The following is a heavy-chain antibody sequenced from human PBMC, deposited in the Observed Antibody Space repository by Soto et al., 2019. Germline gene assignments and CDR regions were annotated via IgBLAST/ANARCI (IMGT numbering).Heavy chain of an antibody. CDR2: ISWNSDNI. CDR3: AKDYLYVWYSNPDGMDV. CDR1: GFTFDDYA. Sequence: PGGSLRLSCAASGFTFDDYAMHWVRQAPGKGLEWVSGISWNSDNIDYADSVKGRFTISRDNAKNSLYLQMNSLRPEDMALYYCAKDYLYVWYSNPDGMDVWGQGTTVTVSS. V-gene: IGHV3-9*03. J-gene: IGHJ6*02. D-gene: IGHD2-15*01.